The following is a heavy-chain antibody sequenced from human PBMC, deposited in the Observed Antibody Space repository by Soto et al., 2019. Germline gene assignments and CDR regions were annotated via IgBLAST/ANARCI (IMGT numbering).Heavy chain of an antibody. J-gene: IGHJ4*02. CDR2: IYYSGST. Sequence: SETLSLTCTVSGGSISSGGYYWSWIRQHPGKGLEWIGYIYYSGSTYYNPSLKSRVTISVDTSKNQFSLRLSSVTAADTAVYYCARGVTLVRGVIHTPYFDYWGQGALVTVSS. D-gene: IGHD3-10*01. V-gene: IGHV4-31*03. CDR1: GGSISSGGYY. CDR3: ARGVTLVRGVIHTPYFDY.